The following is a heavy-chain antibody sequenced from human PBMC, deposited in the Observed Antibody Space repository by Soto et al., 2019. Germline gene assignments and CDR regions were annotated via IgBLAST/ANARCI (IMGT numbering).Heavy chain of an antibody. J-gene: IGHJ1*01. D-gene: IGHD2-15*01. V-gene: IGHV3-23*01. CDR2: ISGSGGST. Sequence: EVQLLESGGGLVQPWGSLRLSCAASGFTFSSYAMSWVRQAPGKGLEWVSAISGSGGSTYYADSVKGRFTISRDNSKNTLYLQMNSLRAEDTAVYYCAKAPGGGFVVVVATYEPEYFQHWGQGTLVTVSS. CDR3: AKAPGGGFVVVVATYEPEYFQH. CDR1: GFTFSSYA.